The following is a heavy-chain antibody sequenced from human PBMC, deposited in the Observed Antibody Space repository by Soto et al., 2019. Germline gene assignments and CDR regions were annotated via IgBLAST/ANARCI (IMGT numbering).Heavy chain of an antibody. CDR1: GYTFTSYC. D-gene: IGHD2-15*01. CDR2: ISAYNGNT. CDR3: ATNVGYCSGGSCYYLDY. Sequence: GASVKVSCKASGYTFTSYCISWVRQAPGQGLEWMGWISAYNGNTNYAQKLQGRVTMTTDTSTSTAYMELRSLRSDDTAVYYCATNVGYCSGGSCYYLDYWGQGTLVTVSS. J-gene: IGHJ4*02. V-gene: IGHV1-18*01.